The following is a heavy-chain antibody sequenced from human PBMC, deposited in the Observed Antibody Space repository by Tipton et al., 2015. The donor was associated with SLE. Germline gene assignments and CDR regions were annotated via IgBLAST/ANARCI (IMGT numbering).Heavy chain of an antibody. J-gene: IGHJ3*02. D-gene: IGHD3-10*01. CDR3: ASGARYYGSRSPWPFDI. Sequence: TLSLTCTVSGGSISSYYWSWIRQPPGKGLEWIGYIYYSGSTNYNPSLKSRVTISVDTSKNQFSLKLSSVTAADTAVYYCASGARYYGSRSPWPFDIWGQGTMVTVSS. V-gene: IGHV4-59*01. CDR2: IYYSGST. CDR1: GGSISSYY.